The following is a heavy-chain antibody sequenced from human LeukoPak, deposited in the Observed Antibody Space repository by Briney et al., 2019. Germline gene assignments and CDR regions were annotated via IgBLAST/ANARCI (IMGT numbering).Heavy chain of an antibody. CDR1: GFTFNTFW. Sequence: GGSLRLSCAASGFTFNTFWMSWVRQAPGKGPEWVANIKQDGGERHYVDSVKGRFTISRDNAESSLYLQMNSLRVGDTAVYYCAGDNGGTGWGYWGQGTLVTVSS. J-gene: IGHJ4*02. D-gene: IGHD6-25*01. V-gene: IGHV3-7*05. CDR2: IKQDGGER. CDR3: AGDNGGTGWGY.